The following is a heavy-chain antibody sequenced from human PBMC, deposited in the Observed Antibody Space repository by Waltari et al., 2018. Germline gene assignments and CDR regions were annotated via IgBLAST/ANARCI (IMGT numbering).Heavy chain of an antibody. CDR1: VFSIRSTS. J-gene: IGHJ3*01. CDR2: ISDSGNT. V-gene: IGHV4-4*09. D-gene: IGHD2-21*02. CDR3: ARWGDNSSGRIRAFDV. Sequence: QVQLQESGPGLVKPSETLSLTCRVSVFSIRSTSWNWMRQPPGRGLEWIGYISDSGNTNYNPSLKSRVTISRDTSKNQVSLRLTSVTAADTAVYFCARWGDNSSGRIRAFDVWGQGTVVTVSS.